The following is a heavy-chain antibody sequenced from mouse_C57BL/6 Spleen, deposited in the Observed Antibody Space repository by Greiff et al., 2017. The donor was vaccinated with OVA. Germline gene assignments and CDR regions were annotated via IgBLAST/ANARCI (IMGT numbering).Heavy chain of an antibody. J-gene: IGHJ1*03. CDR2: IYPSDSET. D-gene: IGHD1-1*01. Sequence: QVQLQQPGAELVRPGSSVKLSCKASGYTFTSYWMDWVKQRPGQGLEWIGNIYPSDSETPYNQKFKDKATLTVDKSSSTAYMQLSSLTSEDSAVYYCARENYYGSSYGWYFDVWGTGTTVTVSS. CDR3: ARENYYGSSYGWYFDV. V-gene: IGHV1-61*01. CDR1: GYTFTSYW.